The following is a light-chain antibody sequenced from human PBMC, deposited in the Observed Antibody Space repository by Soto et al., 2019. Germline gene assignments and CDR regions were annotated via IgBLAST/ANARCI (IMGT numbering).Light chain of an antibody. J-gene: IGLJ1*01. CDR1: SGHRSDA. CDR3: QTWGTGIQV. V-gene: IGLV4-69*01. CDR2: VNSDGSH. Sequence: QPVLTQSPSASASLGASVKVTCTLSSGHRSDAIAWHQQQPEKGLRYLMKVNSDGSHSKGDGIPDRFTGSSSGAERFLTISGLQSEDEADYYCQTWGTGIQVFGTGTKVTVL.